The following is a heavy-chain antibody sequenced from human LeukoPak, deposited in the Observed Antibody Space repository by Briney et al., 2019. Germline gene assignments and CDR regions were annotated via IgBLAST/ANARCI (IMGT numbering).Heavy chain of an antibody. Sequence: PGGSLRLSCTASGFTFGDYAMSWVRQAPGKGLEWVGFIRSKAYGGTTEYAASVKGRFTISRDDSKSIAYLQMNSLKTEDTAVYYCTRESIAAAGTLDYWGQGTLVTVSS. D-gene: IGHD6-13*01. CDR1: GFTFGDYA. J-gene: IGHJ4*02. CDR2: IRSKAYGGTT. CDR3: TRESIAAAGTLDY. V-gene: IGHV3-49*04.